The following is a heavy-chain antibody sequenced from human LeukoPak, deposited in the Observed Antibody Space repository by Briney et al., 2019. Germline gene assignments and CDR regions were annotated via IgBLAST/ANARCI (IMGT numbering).Heavy chain of an antibody. CDR3: AKYDSFDHYYDSSGRFDC. Sequence: GGSLRLSCAASGFTFSSYAMSWVRQAPGKGLEWVSAISGSGGDTYSADSVKGRFAISRDNSKNTLFLQMNSLRAEDTAVYYCAKYDSFDHYYDSSGRFDCWGQGTLATVSS. CDR1: GFTFSSYA. V-gene: IGHV3-23*01. CDR2: ISGSGGDT. J-gene: IGHJ4*02. D-gene: IGHD3-22*01.